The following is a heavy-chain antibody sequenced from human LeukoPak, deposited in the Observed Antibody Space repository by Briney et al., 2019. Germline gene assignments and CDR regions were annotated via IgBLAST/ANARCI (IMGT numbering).Heavy chain of an antibody. D-gene: IGHD5-12*01. J-gene: IGHJ4*02. Sequence: SETLSLTCTVSGGSISSGGYYWSWIRQPPGKGLEWIGEINHSGSTNYNPSLKSRVTISVDTSKNQFSLKLSSVTAADTAVYYCARKASGYVQYYFDYWGQGTLVTVSS. V-gene: IGHV4-39*07. CDR2: INHSGST. CDR3: ARKASGYVQYYFDY. CDR1: GGSISSGGYY.